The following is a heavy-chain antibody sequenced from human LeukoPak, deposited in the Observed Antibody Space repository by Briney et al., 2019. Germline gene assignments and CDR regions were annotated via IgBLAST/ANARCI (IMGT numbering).Heavy chain of an antibody. CDR3: ARGRYYDHDAFDI. J-gene: IGHJ3*02. Sequence: PGRSLRLSCAASGFTFSSYAMHWVRQAPGKGLEWVAVISYDGSNKYYADSVKGRFTISRDNSKNTLYLQMNSLRAEDTAVYYCARGRYYDHDAFDIWGQGTMVTVSS. CDR2: ISYDGSNK. V-gene: IGHV3-30-3*01. D-gene: IGHD3-22*01. CDR1: GFTFSSYA.